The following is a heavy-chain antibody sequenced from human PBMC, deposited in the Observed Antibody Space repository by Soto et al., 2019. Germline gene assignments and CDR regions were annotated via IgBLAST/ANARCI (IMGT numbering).Heavy chain of an antibody. V-gene: IGHV4-30-2*01. Sequence: QLQLQESGSGVVKPSQTLSLTCAVSGGSMSSGGYSWSWIRQPPGKGLEWIGYIYHSGSTYYNPSLKSRVTISVDRSKNQFSLKLSSVTAADTAVYYCATAGGLGAVAADYWGQGTLVTVSS. CDR3: ATAGGLGAVAADY. CDR1: GGSMSSGGYS. CDR2: IYHSGST. J-gene: IGHJ4*02. D-gene: IGHD6-19*01.